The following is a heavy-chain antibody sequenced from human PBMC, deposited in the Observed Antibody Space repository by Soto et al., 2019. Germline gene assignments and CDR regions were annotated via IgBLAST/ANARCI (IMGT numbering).Heavy chain of an antibody. D-gene: IGHD5-18*01. J-gene: IGHJ1*01. CDR1: RFIFISYG. CDR2: TSYDGNNK. Sequence: QVQLVESGGGVVQPGRSLRLSCAAPRFIFISYGMHWVRQAPGKGLEWLAVTSYDGNNKYDGDSVKGRFTISRDESKNTLYLQMNSLRPEDTAVYYCASTVDTTMVTWALGNWGQGTLVTVSS. V-gene: IGHV3-30*03. CDR3: ASTVDTTMVTWALGN.